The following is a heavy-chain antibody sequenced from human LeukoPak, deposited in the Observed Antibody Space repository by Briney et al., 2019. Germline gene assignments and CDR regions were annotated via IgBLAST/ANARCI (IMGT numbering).Heavy chain of an antibody. CDR1: GFTVSSNY. CDR2: IYSGSST. Sequence: GGSLRLSCAASGFTVSSNYMSWVRQAPGKGLEWVSVIYSGSSTYYADSVKGRFTISRDNSKNTLYLQMNSLRAEDTAVYYCASYYYDSSGYYSNFDYWGQGTLVTVSS. CDR3: ASYYYDSSGYYSNFDY. V-gene: IGHV3-66*01. J-gene: IGHJ4*02. D-gene: IGHD3-22*01.